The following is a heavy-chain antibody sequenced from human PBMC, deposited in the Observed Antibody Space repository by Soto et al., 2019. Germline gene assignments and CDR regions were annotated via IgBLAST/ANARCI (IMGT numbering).Heavy chain of an antibody. J-gene: IGHJ6*03. CDR3: AVNDIVVVQAAYHYMDV. Sequence: GASVKVSCKASGYTFTSYDINWVRQATGQGLEWMGWMNPNSGNTGYAQKFQGRVTMTRNTSISTAYMELSSLRSEDTAVDYCAVNDIVVVQAAYHYMDVWGKGTTVTVSS. V-gene: IGHV1-8*01. CDR1: GYTFTSYD. CDR2: MNPNSGNT. D-gene: IGHD2-2*01.